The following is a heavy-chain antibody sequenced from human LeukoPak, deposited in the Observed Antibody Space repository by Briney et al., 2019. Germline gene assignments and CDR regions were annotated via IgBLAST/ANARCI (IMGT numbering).Heavy chain of an antibody. Sequence: GGSLRLSCAASGFTFSSYSMNWVRQAPGKGLEGVSSISSSSSYIYYADSVKGRFTISRDNAKNSLYLQMNSLRAEDAAVYYCARVRSGYYPWGFDPWGQGTLVTVSS. CDR2: ISSSSSYI. V-gene: IGHV3-21*01. CDR3: ARVRSGYYPWGFDP. J-gene: IGHJ5*02. CDR1: GFTFSSYS. D-gene: IGHD3-22*01.